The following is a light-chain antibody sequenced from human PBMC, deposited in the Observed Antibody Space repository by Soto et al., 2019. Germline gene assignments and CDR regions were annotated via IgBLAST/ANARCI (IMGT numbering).Light chain of an antibody. J-gene: IGLJ2*01. CDR1: SSDVGAYDY. CDR3: SAYGGSNNYVL. V-gene: IGLV2-8*01. CDR2: EVT. Sequence: QSALTQPPSASGSPGQSVTISCTGTSSDVGAYDYVSWYQQHPGKAPKLIIYEVTKRPSGVPDRFSGSKSGNTASLTVSGLQAEDGADYYCSAYGGSNNYVLFGGGTKLTVL.